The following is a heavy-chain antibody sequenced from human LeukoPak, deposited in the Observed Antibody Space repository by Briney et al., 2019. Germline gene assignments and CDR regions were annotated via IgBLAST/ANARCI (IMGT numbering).Heavy chain of an antibody. CDR3: ARVGAIFGVAEYYFDY. V-gene: IGHV1-46*01. D-gene: IGHD3-3*01. CDR2: INPSGGST. J-gene: IGHJ4*02. CDR1: GYTFTSYY. Sequence: ASVKVSCKASGYTFTSYYMHWVRQAPGQGLEWMGVINPSGGSTSYAQKFQGRVTMTRDTSTSTVYMELSSLRSEDTAVYYCARVGAIFGVAEYYFDYWGQGTLVTVSS.